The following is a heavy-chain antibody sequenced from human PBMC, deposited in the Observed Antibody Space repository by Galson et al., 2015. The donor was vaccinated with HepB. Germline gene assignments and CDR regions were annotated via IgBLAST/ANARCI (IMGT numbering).Heavy chain of an antibody. CDR1: GYTFTSYY. CDR2: INPSGGST. J-gene: IGHJ6*02. CDR3: AREEVATIKNYYYYGMDV. D-gene: IGHD5-24*01. V-gene: IGHV1-46*01. Sequence: SVKVSCKASGYTFTSYYMHWVRQAPGQGLEWMGIINPSGGSTSYAQKFQGRVTMTRDKSTSTVYMELSSLRSEDTAVYYCAREEVATIKNYYYYGMDVWGQGTTVTVSS.